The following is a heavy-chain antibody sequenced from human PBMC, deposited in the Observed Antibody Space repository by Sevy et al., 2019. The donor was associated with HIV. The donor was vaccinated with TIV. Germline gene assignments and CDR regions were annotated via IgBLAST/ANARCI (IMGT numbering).Heavy chain of an antibody. CDR1: GFTFSNAW. CDR2: IKSKTDGGTT. Sequence: GGSLRLSCAASGFTFSNAWMSWVRQAPGKGLEWVGRIKSKTDGGTTDYAAPVEGRFTISRDDSKNTLYLQMNSLKTEDTAIYYCTTDSKTRGLSALLDYWGQGTLVTVSS. CDR3: TTDSKTRGLSALLDY. J-gene: IGHJ4*02. V-gene: IGHV3-15*01. D-gene: IGHD3-10*01.